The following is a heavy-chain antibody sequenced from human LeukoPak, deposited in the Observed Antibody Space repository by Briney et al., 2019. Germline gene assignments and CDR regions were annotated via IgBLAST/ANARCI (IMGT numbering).Heavy chain of an antibody. CDR2: ISGDGGTI. V-gene: IGHV3-43*02. Sequence: GALRLSCAASGFTFDDHAMHWVRQAPGKGLEWVSVISGDGGTIYYADSVKGRFTISRDNRKNCLYLLMNSLRTEDTALYHCAKDPATRDGHGAWFDPWGQGTLVTVSS. D-gene: IGHD5-24*01. CDR3: AKDPATRDGHGAWFDP. J-gene: IGHJ5*02. CDR1: GFTFDDHA.